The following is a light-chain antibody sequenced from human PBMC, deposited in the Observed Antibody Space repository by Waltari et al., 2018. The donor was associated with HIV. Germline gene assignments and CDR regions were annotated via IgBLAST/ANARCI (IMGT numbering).Light chain of an antibody. CDR1: QNIKNKY. Sequence: EIVLTQSPATLSLSPGERVTLSCDASQNIKNKYLAWYQQKGGLAPRLLIYDASRRASGIPDRFSGSGSGTDFTLTISRLEPDDFATYYCHQFGSSVSYTFGQGTKLEIK. V-gene: IGKV3D-20*01. CDR3: HQFGSSVSYT. J-gene: IGKJ2*01. CDR2: DAS.